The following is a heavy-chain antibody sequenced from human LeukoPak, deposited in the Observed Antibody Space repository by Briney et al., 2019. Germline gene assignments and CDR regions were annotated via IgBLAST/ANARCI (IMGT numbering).Heavy chain of an antibody. Sequence: GASVKVSCKTSGYTFTNYGMHWVRQAPGQRLEWMGWINGGNGNAKYSQNFQGRVTIIRDTSASTAYMELSSLRSEDTAVYYCARVPLHDSSGHYYPHWGQSTLVTVSS. CDR1: GYTFTNYG. CDR3: ARVPLHDSSGHYYPH. D-gene: IGHD3-22*01. J-gene: IGHJ1*01. V-gene: IGHV1-3*01. CDR2: INGGNGNA.